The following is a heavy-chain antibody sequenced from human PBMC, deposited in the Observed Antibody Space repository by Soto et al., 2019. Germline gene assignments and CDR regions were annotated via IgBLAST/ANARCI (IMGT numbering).Heavy chain of an antibody. CDR3: TRGPRGSSVGTGAY. D-gene: IGHD6-6*01. Sequence: EVQLVESGGGLVQPGGSLRLSCAASGFSFDSYWMHWVRQAPGQGPMWVSRIDYDGTTTNYADSVKGRFTISRDNAKSTLYLQMNSLRPEDTAVYYCTRGPRGSSVGTGAYWGKGTLVTVSS. V-gene: IGHV3-74*01. CDR1: GFSFDSYW. J-gene: IGHJ1*01. CDR2: IDYDGTTT.